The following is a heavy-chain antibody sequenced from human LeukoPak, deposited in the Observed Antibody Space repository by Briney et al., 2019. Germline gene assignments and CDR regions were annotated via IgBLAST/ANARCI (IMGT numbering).Heavy chain of an antibody. D-gene: IGHD6-19*01. J-gene: IGHJ1*01. CDR3: ASSSAYSSGCSWHFQH. Sequence: GGSLRLSCSASGFTVSSNYMSCVRETPGKRLEWVSVIYSGGSTYYADSVKGRFTICRDNYKSTLSLQMNGLRAEDTAVYYCASSSAYSSGCSWHFQHWGQGTLVTVSS. V-gene: IGHV3-53*01. CDR1: GFTVSSNY. CDR2: IYSGGST.